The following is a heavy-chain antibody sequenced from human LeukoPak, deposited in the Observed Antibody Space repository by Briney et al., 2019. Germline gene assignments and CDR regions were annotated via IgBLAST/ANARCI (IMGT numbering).Heavy chain of an antibody. CDR2: IYYSGST. CDR1: GGSISSGGYY. J-gene: IGHJ3*02. V-gene: IGHV4-31*03. Sequence: SETLSLTCTVSGGSISSGGYYWSWIRQHPGKGLEWIGYIYYSGSTYYNPSLKSRVTISVDTSKNQFSLKLSSVTAADTAVYYCARPRSSLLTVTTVREDAFDIWGQGTMVTVSS. CDR3: ARPRSSLLTVTTVREDAFDI. D-gene: IGHD4-11*01.